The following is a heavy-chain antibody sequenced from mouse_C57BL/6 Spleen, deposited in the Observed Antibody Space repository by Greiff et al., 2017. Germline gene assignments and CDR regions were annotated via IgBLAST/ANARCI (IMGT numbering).Heavy chain of an antibody. CDR3: ARSGYSNPYYFDY. J-gene: IGHJ2*01. V-gene: IGHV1-80*01. CDR2: IYPGDGDT. CDR1: GYAFSSYW. D-gene: IGHD2-5*01. Sequence: VQLQQSGAELVKPGASVKISCKASGYAFSSYWMNWVKQRPGKGLEWIGQIYPGDGDTNYNGKFKGKATLTADKSSSTAYMQLSSLTSEDSAVYFCARSGYSNPYYFDYWGQGTTLTVSS.